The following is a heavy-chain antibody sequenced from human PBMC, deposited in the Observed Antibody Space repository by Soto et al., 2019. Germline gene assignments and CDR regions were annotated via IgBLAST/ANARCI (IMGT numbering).Heavy chain of an antibody. CDR1: GGSFSGYY. CDR2: VHFRGST. CDR3: ARRGPNNSYGYDHRLDP. D-gene: IGHD5-18*01. Sequence: PSETLSLTCAVYGGSFSGYYWSWIRQPPGKGLEWIGSVHFRGSTYYNPSLKSRVTISVDTSKNQFSLKLTSVTAADRAVYYCARRGPNNSYGYDHRLDPWGQGTLVTVSS. V-gene: IGHV4-34*01. J-gene: IGHJ5*02.